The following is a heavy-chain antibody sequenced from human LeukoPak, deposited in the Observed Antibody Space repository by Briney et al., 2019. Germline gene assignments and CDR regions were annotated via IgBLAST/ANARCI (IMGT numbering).Heavy chain of an antibody. CDR3: ASQIGTQKSYYFDY. D-gene: IGHD3-10*01. V-gene: IGHV4-39*07. CDR1: GGSISSSSYY. CDR2: IYYSGST. Sequence: PSETLSLTCTVSGGSISSSSYYWGWIRQPPGKGLEWIGSIYYSGSTYYNPSLKSRVTISVDRSKNQFSLKLSSVTAADTAVYYCASQIGTQKSYYFDYWGQGTLVTVSS. J-gene: IGHJ4*02.